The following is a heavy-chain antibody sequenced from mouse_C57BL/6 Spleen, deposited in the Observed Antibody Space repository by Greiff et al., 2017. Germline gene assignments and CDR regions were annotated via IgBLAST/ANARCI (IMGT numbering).Heavy chain of an antibody. J-gene: IGHJ3*01. CDR1: GYAFSSSW. D-gene: IGHD2-3*01. V-gene: IGHV1-82*01. CDR2: IYPGDGDT. CDR3: ARYDGYSPFAY. Sequence: QVQLQQSGPELVKPGASVKISCKASGYAFSSSWMNWVKQRPGTGLEWIGRIYPGDGDTNYNGKFKGKATLTADKSSSTAYMQLSSLTSEDSAVYFCARYDGYSPFAYWGQGTLVTVSA.